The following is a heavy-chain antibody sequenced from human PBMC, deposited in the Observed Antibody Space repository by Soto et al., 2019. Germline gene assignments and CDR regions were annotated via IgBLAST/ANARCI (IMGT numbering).Heavy chain of an antibody. J-gene: IGHJ6*04. CDR1: GYTFNAYY. CDR3: ARDGGWRQRYYYYNNGMDV. V-gene: IGHV1-2*02. Sequence: ASVKASCKASGYTFNAYYMYWVRQAPGQGLEWMGWINPNTGGTNYAQKFQGRVTMTRDTSITTAFMELRSLTSDDTAMYYCARDGGWRQRYYYYNNGMDVRGKQTTVVVCS. D-gene: IGHD3-16*01. CDR2: INPNTGGT.